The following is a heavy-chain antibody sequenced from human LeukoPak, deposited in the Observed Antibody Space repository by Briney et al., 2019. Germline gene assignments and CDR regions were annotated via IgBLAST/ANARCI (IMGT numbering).Heavy chain of an antibody. J-gene: IGHJ6*02. V-gene: IGHV4-4*02. CDR1: GGSISSTNW. Sequence: SGTLSLTCAVSGGSISSTNWWSWVRPPPGKGLDWIGEIYRSGTTNYNPSLKSRVTISVDKSKNQFSLELTSVTAADTAVYYCAREDYHGMDVWGQGTTVTVSS. CDR2: IYRSGTT. CDR3: AREDYHGMDV.